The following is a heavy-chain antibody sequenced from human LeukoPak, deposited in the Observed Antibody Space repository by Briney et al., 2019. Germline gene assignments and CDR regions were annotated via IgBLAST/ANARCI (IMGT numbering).Heavy chain of an antibody. J-gene: IGHJ4*02. CDR1: GFTFSSYA. CDR3: ARGDCSSTSCYRLDY. CDR2: ISYDGSNK. V-gene: IGHV3-30-3*01. D-gene: IGHD2-2*02. Sequence: PGGSLRLSCAASGFTFSSYAMHWVRQAPGKGLEWVAVISYDGSNKYYADSVNGRFTISRDNSKNTLYLQMNSLRAEDTAVYYCARGDCSSTSCYRLDYWGQGTLVTVSS.